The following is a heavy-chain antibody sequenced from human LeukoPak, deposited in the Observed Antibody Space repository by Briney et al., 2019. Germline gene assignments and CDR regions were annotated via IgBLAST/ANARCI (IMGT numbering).Heavy chain of an antibody. CDR2: IRWDDER. CDR1: GFTFSSFW. Sequence: PGGSLRLSCSASGFTFSSFWMGRVRQAPGKGLEWVASIRWDDERHHVDSVTGRFSVSRDNAKNSLYLQMNSLRAEDTAVYFCSRITTNGYFEYWGQGALVTVSS. D-gene: IGHD1-1*01. V-gene: IGHV3-7*01. J-gene: IGHJ4*02. CDR3: SRITTNGYFEY.